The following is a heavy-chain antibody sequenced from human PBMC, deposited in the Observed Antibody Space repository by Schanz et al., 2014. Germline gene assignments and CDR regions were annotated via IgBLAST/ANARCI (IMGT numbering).Heavy chain of an antibody. CDR2: VTWDGGYT. CDR1: GFTFDDYT. D-gene: IGHD5-12*01. Sequence: EVQLVESGGVVVQPGGSLRLSCAGSGFTFDDYTMHWVRQPPGKGLEWVSLVTWDGGYTYYADSVKGRFTISRDNSKNSLDRQMDSLRSEDTALYYCAKNRAGGYESFLDAWGQGTLVIVAS. J-gene: IGHJ5*02. V-gene: IGHV3-43*01. CDR3: AKNRAGGYESFLDA.